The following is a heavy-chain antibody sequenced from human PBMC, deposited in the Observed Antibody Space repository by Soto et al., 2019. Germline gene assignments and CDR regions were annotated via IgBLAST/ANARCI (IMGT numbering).Heavy chain of an antibody. CDR2: ISAHNGNT. V-gene: IGHV1-18*01. CDR3: ARGRYGDY. J-gene: IGHJ4*02. Sequence: QVHLVQSGAEVKKPGASVKVSCKCSGYTFTSYGITWVRQAPGQGLEWMGWISAHNGNTDYAQKRQGRVTVTRDTSTSTAYMELRSRRSDDTAVYYCARGRYGDYWGQGALVTVSS. D-gene: IGHD1-1*01. CDR1: GYTFTSYG.